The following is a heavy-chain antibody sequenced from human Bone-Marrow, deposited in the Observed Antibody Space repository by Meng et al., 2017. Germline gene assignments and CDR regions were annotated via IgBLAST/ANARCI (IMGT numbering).Heavy chain of an antibody. CDR2: IIPIFGTA. CDR1: GGTFSSYA. J-gene: IGHJ4*02. CDR3: ARDQRELLWFGELSPLSH. V-gene: IGHV1-69*06. D-gene: IGHD3-10*01. Sequence: QGQRVQVGAEGRKPGSSGKVACKASGGTFSSYAISWVRQAPGLGLEWMGGIIPIFGTANYAQKFQGRVTITADKSTSTAYMELSSLRSEDTAVYYCARDQRELLWFGELSPLSHWGQGTLVTVSS.